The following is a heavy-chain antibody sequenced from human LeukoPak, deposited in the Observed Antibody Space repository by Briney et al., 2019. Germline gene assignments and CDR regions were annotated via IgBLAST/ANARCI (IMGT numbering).Heavy chain of an antibody. V-gene: IGHV1-24*01. J-gene: IGHJ6*02. D-gene: IGHD2-2*01. CDR1: GCTLTELS. Sequence: ASVKVSCKVSGCTLTELSMHWVRQAPGKGLEWMGGFDPEDGETIYAQKFQGRVTMTEDTSTDTAYMELSSLRSEDTAVYYCATPACSSTSCSRGRYYYYYGMDVWGQGTTVTVSS. CDR2: FDPEDGET. CDR3: ATPACSSTSCSRGRYYYYYGMDV.